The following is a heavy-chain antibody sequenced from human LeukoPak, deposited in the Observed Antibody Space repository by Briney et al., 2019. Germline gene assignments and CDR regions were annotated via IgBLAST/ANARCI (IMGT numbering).Heavy chain of an antibody. J-gene: IGHJ4*02. V-gene: IGHV6-1*01. Sequence: SQTLSLTCAVSGDSVSSNSAAWNWIRQSPSRGLEWLGRTYYRSKWYNDYAVSVKSRITINPDTSKNQFSLQLNSVTPEDTAVYYCARGPRYSSGWYWGLYYFDYWGQGTLVTVSS. D-gene: IGHD6-19*01. CDR2: TYYRSKWYN. CDR1: GDSVSSNSAA. CDR3: ARGPRYSSGWYWGLYYFDY.